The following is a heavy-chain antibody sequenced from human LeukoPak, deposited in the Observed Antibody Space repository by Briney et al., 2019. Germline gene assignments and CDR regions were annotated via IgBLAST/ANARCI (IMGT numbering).Heavy chain of an antibody. J-gene: IGHJ4*02. V-gene: IGHV1-69*05. CDR1: GSTFSSYA. Sequence: ASVKVSCKASGSTFSSYAVSWVRQAPGQGLEWIGGIIPIFATPDYAQKFRGRVSITTDESTSTAYMELSSLRSEDTALYYCARGPLYYDLSTGYPPSEMYYFDYWGQGTLVTVSS. D-gene: IGHD3-9*01. CDR2: IIPIFATP. CDR3: ARGPLYYDLSTGYPPSEMYYFDY.